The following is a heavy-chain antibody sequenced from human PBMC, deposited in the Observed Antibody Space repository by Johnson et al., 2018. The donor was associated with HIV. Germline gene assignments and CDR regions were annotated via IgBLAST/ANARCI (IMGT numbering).Heavy chain of an antibody. J-gene: IGHJ3*02. CDR2: ISYDGNNK. CDR3: ARDLGWLEGTHDAFDI. Sequence: QVQLVESGGGAVQSGRSLRLSCAASGFTFSNYAIHWVRQPPGKGLEWVAVISYDGNNKYYADSVKGRFTISRDNSKNTLYLQMNSLKTEDTAVYYCARDLGWLEGTHDAFDIWGQGTLVTVSS. D-gene: IGHD6-19*01. V-gene: IGHV3-30-3*01. CDR1: GFTFSNYA.